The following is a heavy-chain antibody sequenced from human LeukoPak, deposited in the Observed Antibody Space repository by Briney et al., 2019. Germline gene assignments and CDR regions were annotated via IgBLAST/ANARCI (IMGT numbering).Heavy chain of an antibody. J-gene: IGHJ5*02. V-gene: IGHV1-46*01. CDR1: GYTSGYVFTTYP. CDR3: ARKWSSRDWFDP. CDR2: INLRGDAT. D-gene: IGHD2-8*01. Sequence: ASVKVSCKASGYTSGYVFTTYPIHWVRQAPGQGLEWMGVINLRGDATIHAQKFQGRVTMTSDSSTTTVYMELSSLKSEDTGLYYCARKWSSRDWFDPWGQGTLVTVSS.